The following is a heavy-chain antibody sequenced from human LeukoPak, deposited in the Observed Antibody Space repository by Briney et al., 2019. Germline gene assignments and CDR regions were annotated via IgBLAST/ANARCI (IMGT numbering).Heavy chain of an antibody. CDR2: ISAYNGNT. D-gene: IGHD1-26*01. Sequence: ASVKVSCKASGGTFSSYAISWVRQAPGQGLEWMGWISAYNGNTNYAQKLQGRVTITADKSTSTAYMELSSLRSEDTAVYYCARGRWELAALDYWGQGTLVTVSS. J-gene: IGHJ4*02. CDR3: ARGRWELAALDY. V-gene: IGHV1-18*01. CDR1: GGTFSSYA.